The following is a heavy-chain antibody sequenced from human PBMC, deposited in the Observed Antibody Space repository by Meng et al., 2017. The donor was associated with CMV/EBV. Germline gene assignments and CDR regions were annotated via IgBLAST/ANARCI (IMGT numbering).Heavy chain of an antibody. Sequence: GESLKISCTGSEFSFSTHNMDWVRQAPGKGLEWVSSISSASSYIYYADSVKGRFTISRDNAKNSLYLQMISLRSEDTAIYYCTRHLTGVSNSWGQGTLVTVSS. CDR3: TRHLTGVSNS. J-gene: IGHJ4*02. CDR1: EFSFSTHN. D-gene: IGHD1-14*01. CDR2: ISSASSYI. V-gene: IGHV3-21*01.